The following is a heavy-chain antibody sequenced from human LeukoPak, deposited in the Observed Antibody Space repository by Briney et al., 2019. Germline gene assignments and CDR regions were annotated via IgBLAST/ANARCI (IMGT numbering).Heavy chain of an antibody. Sequence: GGSLRPSCAASGFTFSSYSMNWVRQAPGKGLEWVSSISSSSSYIYYADSVKGRFTISRDNAKNSLYLQMNNLRAEDTAVYYCARGYDYGDLEIPLGYWGQGTLVTVSS. CDR1: GFTFSSYS. CDR2: ISSSSSYI. J-gene: IGHJ4*02. V-gene: IGHV3-21*01. D-gene: IGHD4-17*01. CDR3: ARGYDYGDLEIPLGY.